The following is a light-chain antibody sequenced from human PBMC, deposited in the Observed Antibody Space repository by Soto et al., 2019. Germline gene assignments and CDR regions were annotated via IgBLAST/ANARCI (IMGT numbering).Light chain of an antibody. Sequence: DIQMTQSPSTLSPYVGDIVAITCRAIQSVSGWFAWYQHKPWKVPKLLIYQASTLEDGVPSRFSGSGSGTEFTLTISSLQPDDSATYYCQHYNDYSYTFGPGTNLEIK. CDR1: QSVSGW. CDR3: QHYNDYSYT. CDR2: QAS. J-gene: IGKJ2*01. V-gene: IGKV1-5*03.